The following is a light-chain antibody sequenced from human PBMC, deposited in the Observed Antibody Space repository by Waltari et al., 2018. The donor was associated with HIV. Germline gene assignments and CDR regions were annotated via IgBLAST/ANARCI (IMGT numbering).Light chain of an antibody. CDR2: AVS. CDR3: QQLKSYPVT. Sequence: IQLTQSPSFLSASVGDTVRITCRATQGVGSYLAWYQKKPGRPPNLLIYAVSVLQSGVPSRFSASGSGTEFTLTISGLQPEDLATYDCQQLKSYPVTFGGGTEVDSK. CDR1: QGVGSY. J-gene: IGKJ4*01. V-gene: IGKV1-9*01.